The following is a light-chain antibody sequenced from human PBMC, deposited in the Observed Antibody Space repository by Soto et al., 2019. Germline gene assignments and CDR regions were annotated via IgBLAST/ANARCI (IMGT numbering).Light chain of an antibody. CDR1: QSVSSY. J-gene: IGKJ4*01. CDR2: DAS. CDR3: QHRSVWPST. V-gene: IGKV3-11*01. Sequence: EIVLTQSPATLSLSPGERAALSCRASQSVSSYLAWYQQKPGQAPRLLIYDASTRAPGIPARFTGSGSGTDFTLTISSLEPEDFAVYFCQHRSVWPSTFGGGTKVEI.